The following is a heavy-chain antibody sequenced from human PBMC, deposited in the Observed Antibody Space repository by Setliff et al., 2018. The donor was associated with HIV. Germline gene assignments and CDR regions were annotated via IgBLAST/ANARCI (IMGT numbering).Heavy chain of an antibody. CDR1: GYTFTSYY. V-gene: IGHV1-46*01. CDR3: ARTYYNFWSGDYYYYGMDV. Sequence: GASVKVSCKASGYTFTSYYMHWVRQAPGQGLEWMGIINPSGGSTSYAQKFQGRVTMTRDTSTSTVYMELSSLRSGDTAVYYCARTYYNFWSGDYYYYGMDVWGQGTTVTVSS. D-gene: IGHD3-3*01. CDR2: INPSGGST. J-gene: IGHJ6*02.